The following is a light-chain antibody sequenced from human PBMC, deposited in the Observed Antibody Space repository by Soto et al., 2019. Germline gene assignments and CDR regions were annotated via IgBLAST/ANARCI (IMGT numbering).Light chain of an antibody. Sequence: QSVLTQPPSASGTPGQRGTISCSGSSSNIGSNYVYWYQQLPGTAPKLLIYGNNQRPSGVPDRFSGSKSGTSASLAISGLRSEDEADYYCAAWDDSLSGGVFGTGTKVTV. V-gene: IGLV1-47*01. J-gene: IGLJ1*01. CDR3: AAWDDSLSGGV. CDR2: GNN. CDR1: SSNIGSNY.